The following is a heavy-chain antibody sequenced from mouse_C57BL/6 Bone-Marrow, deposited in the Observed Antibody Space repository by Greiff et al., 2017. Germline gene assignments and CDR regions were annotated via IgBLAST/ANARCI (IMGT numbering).Heavy chain of an antibody. CDR1: GFTFSSYA. J-gene: IGHJ3*01. D-gene: IGHD1-1*01. CDR3: ARDRDDGSSS. CDR2: ISDGGSYT. V-gene: IGHV5-4*01. Sequence: EVKLMESGGGLVKPGGSLKLSCAASGFTFSSYAMSWVRQTPEKRLEWVATISDGGSYTYYPDNVTGRFTLSRANAKNNLYLQMSHLKSEDTAMYYCARDRDDGSSSGGQGTLVTVSA.